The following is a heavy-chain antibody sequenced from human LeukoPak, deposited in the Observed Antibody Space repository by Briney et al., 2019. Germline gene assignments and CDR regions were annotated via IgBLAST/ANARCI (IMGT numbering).Heavy chain of an antibody. J-gene: IGHJ6*03. Sequence: GGSLRLSCAASGFTFSSYSMNWVRQAPGKGLEWVSYISSSSSTIYYADSVKGRFTISRDNAKNSLYLQMNSLRAEDTAVYYCARGLDSSSAYYYYYYMEVWGKGTTVTVSS. V-gene: IGHV3-48*01. CDR1: GFTFSSYS. CDR3: ARGLDSSSAYYYYYYMEV. CDR2: ISSSSSTI. D-gene: IGHD6-6*01.